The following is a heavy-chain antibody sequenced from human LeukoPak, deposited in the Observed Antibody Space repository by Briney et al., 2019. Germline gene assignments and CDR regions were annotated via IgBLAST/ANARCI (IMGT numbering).Heavy chain of an antibody. D-gene: IGHD2-15*01. CDR1: GFTFSSYS. CDR3: ARDNFDPRYCSGGSCYSDYYYYYGMDV. J-gene: IGHJ6*04. CDR2: ISSSSSYI. V-gene: IGHV3-21*01. Sequence: RGSLRLSCAASGFTFSSYSMNWVRQAPGKGLEWVSSISSSSSYIYYADSVKGRFTISRDNAKNSLYLQMNSLRAEDTAVYYCARDNFDPRYCSGGSCYSDYYYYYGMDVWGKGTTVTVSS.